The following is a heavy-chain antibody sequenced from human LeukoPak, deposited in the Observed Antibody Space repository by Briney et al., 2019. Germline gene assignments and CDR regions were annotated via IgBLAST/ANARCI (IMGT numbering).Heavy chain of an antibody. V-gene: IGHV5-51*01. D-gene: IGHD2-2*01. CDR3: AGRTGCSSDSCPPDY. CDR1: GYYFNMYW. CDR2: IYAGDSDT. J-gene: IGHJ4*02. Sequence: GESLKISCKGSGYYFNMYWIGWVRQMPGKGLEWMGIIYAGDSDTRYSPSFQGQVTMSVDKSINTAYLQWSSLKASDTAMYYCAGRTGCSSDSCPPDYWGQGTLVTVSS.